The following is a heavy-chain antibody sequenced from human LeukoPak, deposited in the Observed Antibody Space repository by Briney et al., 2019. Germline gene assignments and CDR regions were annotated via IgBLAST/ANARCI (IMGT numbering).Heavy chain of an antibody. CDR2: ISGYNGNT. V-gene: IGHV1-18*01. J-gene: IGHJ3*02. CDR1: GYTFTSYG. D-gene: IGHD4-23*01. Sequence: ASVKVSCKASGYTFTSYGIIWVRQAPGQGLEWMGWISGYNGNTNYTQKLQGRVTMTTDTSTSTAYMELRSLRSDDTAVYYCARPDYGGNRGSFDIWGQGTMVTVSS. CDR3: ARPDYGGNRGSFDI.